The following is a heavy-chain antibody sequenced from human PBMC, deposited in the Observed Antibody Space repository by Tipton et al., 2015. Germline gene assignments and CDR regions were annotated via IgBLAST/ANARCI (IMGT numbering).Heavy chain of an antibody. V-gene: IGHV4-34*01. CDR1: GGSFSGYY. CDR3: AGPRGEAANFWLPWEFFLEY. J-gene: IGHJ4*02. Sequence: TLSLTCAVYGGSFSGYYWTWIRQPPGKGLEWIGEINHSGGTKYNPSLKSRVTMSVDTSKKQFSLKLDSVTAADTAVYYCAGPRGEAANFWLPWEFFLEYWGQGALVTVSS. D-gene: IGHD3-3*01. CDR2: INHSGGT.